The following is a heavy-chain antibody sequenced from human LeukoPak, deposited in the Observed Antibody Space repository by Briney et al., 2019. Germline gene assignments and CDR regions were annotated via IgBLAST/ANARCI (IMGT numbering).Heavy chain of an antibody. V-gene: IGHV1-18*01. Sequence: ASVTVSCKASGYTFTSYGISWVRQAPGQGLEWMGWISAYNGNTNYAQKLQGRVTMTTDTSTSTAYMELRSLRSDDTAVYYCALPGGDESFGYFDYWGQGTLVTVSS. CDR2: ISAYNGNT. J-gene: IGHJ4*02. CDR1: GYTFTSYG. CDR3: ALPGGDESFGYFDY. D-gene: IGHD5-12*01.